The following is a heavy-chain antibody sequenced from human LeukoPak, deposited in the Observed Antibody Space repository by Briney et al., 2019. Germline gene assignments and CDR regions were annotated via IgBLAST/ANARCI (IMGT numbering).Heavy chain of an antibody. CDR1: GDSISSYY. J-gene: IGHJ4*02. V-gene: IGHV4-4*09. D-gene: IGHD2-2*01. CDR3: ARLYCSSTSCHLGVDY. CDR2: IYTSGRT. Sequence: KPSETLSLTCTVSGDSISSYYWSWIRQPPGKGLEWIGYIYTSGRTNYNPSLKSRVTISVSTSKNQCSLKLSSVTAADTAVYYCARLYCSSTSCHLGVDYWGQGTLVTVSS.